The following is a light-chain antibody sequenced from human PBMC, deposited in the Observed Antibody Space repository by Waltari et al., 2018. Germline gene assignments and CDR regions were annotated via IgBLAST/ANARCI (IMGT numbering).Light chain of an antibody. CDR2: GAS. Sequence: EIVLTQSPGTLSLSPGERATLSCRASQSVSSSYLAWYQQKPGQAPRLRIYGASRRATGIPDRFSGSGSGTDFTLTISRLEPEDCAVYYCQQYGSSRGTFGQGTKVEIK. CDR1: QSVSSSY. CDR3: QQYGSSRGT. J-gene: IGKJ1*01. V-gene: IGKV3-20*01.